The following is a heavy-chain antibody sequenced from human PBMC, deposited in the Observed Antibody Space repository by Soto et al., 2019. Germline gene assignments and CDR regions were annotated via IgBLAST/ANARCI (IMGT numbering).Heavy chain of an antibody. V-gene: IGHV4-59*08. D-gene: IGHD3-3*01. J-gene: IGHJ5*02. Sequence: SETLSLTCTVYGGSISSYYWSWIRQPPGKGLEWIGYIYYSGSTNYNPSLKRRVTISVDTSKNQFSLKLSSVTAADTAVYYCARHWTIIGVAYNSWLDPWDQGTLVTVSS. CDR1: GGSISSYY. CDR3: ARHWTIIGVAYNSWLDP. CDR2: IYYSGST.